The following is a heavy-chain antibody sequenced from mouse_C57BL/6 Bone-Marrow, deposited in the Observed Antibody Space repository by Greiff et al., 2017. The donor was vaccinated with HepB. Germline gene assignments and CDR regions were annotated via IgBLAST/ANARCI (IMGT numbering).Heavy chain of an antibody. J-gene: IGHJ1*03. CDR3: ARSTVVATPHWYFDV. CDR2: INPNNGGT. CDR1: GYTFTDYY. D-gene: IGHD1-1*01. Sequence: VQLQQSGPELVKPGASVKISCKASGYTFTDYYMNWVKQSHGKSLEWIGDINPNNGGTSYNQKFKGKATLTVDKSSSTAYMELRSLTSEDSAVYYCARSTVVATPHWYFDVWGTGTTVTVSS. V-gene: IGHV1-26*01.